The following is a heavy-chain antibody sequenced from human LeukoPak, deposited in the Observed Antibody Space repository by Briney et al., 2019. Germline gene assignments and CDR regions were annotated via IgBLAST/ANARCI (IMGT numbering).Heavy chain of an antibody. CDR1: GFTFSSYG. Sequence: GGSLRLSCAASGFTFSSYGMHWVRQAPGKGLEWVAVIWYDGSNKYYADSVKGRFTISRDNSKNTLYLQMNSLRAEDTAVYYCAKTYYRRLSDYYYYMDVWGKGTTVTVSS. CDR2: IWYDGSNK. D-gene: IGHD1-26*01. V-gene: IGHV3-33*06. CDR3: AKTYYRRLSDYYYYMDV. J-gene: IGHJ6*03.